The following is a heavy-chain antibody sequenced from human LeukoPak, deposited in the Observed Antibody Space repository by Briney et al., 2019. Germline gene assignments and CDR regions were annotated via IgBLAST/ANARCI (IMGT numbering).Heavy chain of an antibody. CDR3: ARAYYYDSSGYYGMDY. Sequence: SETLSLTCTVSGGSISSHYWSWIRQPPGKGLEWIGYIYYSGSTNYNPSLKSRVTISVDTSKNRFSLKLSSVTAADTAVYYCARAYYYDSSGYYGMDYWGQGTLVTVSS. J-gene: IGHJ4*02. V-gene: IGHV4-59*11. CDR2: IYYSGST. CDR1: GGSISSHY. D-gene: IGHD3-22*01.